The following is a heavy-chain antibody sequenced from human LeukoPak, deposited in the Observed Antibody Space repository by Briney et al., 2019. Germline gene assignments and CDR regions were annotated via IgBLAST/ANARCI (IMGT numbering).Heavy chain of an antibody. Sequence: PGGSLRLSCAASGFTFSTHSMYWVRQAPGKGLEWVSSISASSNFIHYAESVRGRFTISRDNAKNSLYLQMNSLGAQDTAVYYSARPATGYCSSAGCHWDSWGQGTLVTVSS. D-gene: IGHD2-2*01. CDR1: GFTFSTHS. V-gene: IGHV3-21*01. J-gene: IGHJ4*02. CDR3: ARPATGYCSSAGCHWDS. CDR2: ISASSNFI.